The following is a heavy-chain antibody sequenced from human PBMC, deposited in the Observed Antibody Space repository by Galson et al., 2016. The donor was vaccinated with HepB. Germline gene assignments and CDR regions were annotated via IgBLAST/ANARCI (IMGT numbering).Heavy chain of an antibody. Sequence: TLSLTCSVSHVSINTDAYYWGWIRQSPGKGLEWVGLISYVGSTHQNPSLRSRVTTSIDVSKSQISLKMKSVTAADTAVYYCVRTTNWVSYFDYWGQGTLVTISS. D-gene: IGHD7-27*01. CDR1: HVSINTDAYY. V-gene: IGHV4-39*01. CDR2: ISYVGST. J-gene: IGHJ4*02. CDR3: VRTTNWVSYFDY.